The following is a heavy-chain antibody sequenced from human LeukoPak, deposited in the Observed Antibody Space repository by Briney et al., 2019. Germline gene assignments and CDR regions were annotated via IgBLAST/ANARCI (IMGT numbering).Heavy chain of an antibody. CDR2: ISFDGNNE. D-gene: IGHD5-18*01. CDR3: ARGRYNYGQYYFDY. J-gene: IGHJ4*02. CDR1: EFTFSSYA. V-gene: IGHV3-30-3*01. Sequence: GGSLRLSCAASEFTFSSYAMHWVRQAPGKGLEWVADISFDGNNEHYADSVKGRFTISRDNAKNSLYLQMNSLRAEDTAVYYCARGRYNYGQYYFDYWGQGTLVTVSS.